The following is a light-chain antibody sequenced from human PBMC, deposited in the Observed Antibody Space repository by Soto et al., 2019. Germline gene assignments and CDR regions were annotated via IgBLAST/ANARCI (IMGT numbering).Light chain of an antibody. CDR2: EVS. Sequence: QSALAQPPSASGSPGQSVTMSCTGTSSDVGGYNFVSWYQHHPGKAPKLMIYEVSKRPSGVPDRFSGSKSANTASLTVSGLQAEDEADYYCSSYAGSNSFVVFGGGTKVTVL. CDR1: SSDVGGYNF. V-gene: IGLV2-8*01. CDR3: SSYAGSNSFVV. J-gene: IGLJ3*02.